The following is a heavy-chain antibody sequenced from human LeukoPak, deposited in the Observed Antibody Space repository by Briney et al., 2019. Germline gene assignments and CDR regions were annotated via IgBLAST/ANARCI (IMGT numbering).Heavy chain of an antibody. D-gene: IGHD4-17*01. Sequence: SETLSLTCTVSGGSISSGGYYWSWIRQPPGKGLEWIGEINHSGSTNYNPSLKSRVTISVDTSKNQFSLKLSSVTAADTAVYYCARLRTTVTTLYYYGMDVWGQGTTVTVSS. J-gene: IGHJ6*02. CDR2: INHSGST. CDR1: GGSISSGGYY. V-gene: IGHV4-39*07. CDR3: ARLRTTVTTLYYYGMDV.